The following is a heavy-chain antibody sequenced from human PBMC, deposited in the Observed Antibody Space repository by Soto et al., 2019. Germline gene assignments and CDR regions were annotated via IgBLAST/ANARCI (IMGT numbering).Heavy chain of an antibody. V-gene: IGHV4-4*02. CDR3: ARSPDSSGYYPRRYYYGMDV. J-gene: IGHJ6*02. CDR1: GGSISSRNW. CDR2: IYHSGST. Sequence: QVQLQESGPGLVKPSGTLSLTCAVSGGSISSRNWWRWVRQPPGTGLEWVGEIYHSGSTNYNPSLKRRVTISVDKSKIRSSLKLSSVTAADTAVYYCARSPDSSGYYPRRYYYGMDVWGQGTTVTVSS. D-gene: IGHD3-22*01.